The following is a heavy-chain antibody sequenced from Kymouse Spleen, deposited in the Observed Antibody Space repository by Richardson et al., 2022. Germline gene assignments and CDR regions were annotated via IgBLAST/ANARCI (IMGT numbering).Heavy chain of an antibody. V-gene: IGHV1-2*04. Sequence: QVQLVQSGAEVKKPGASVKVSCKASGYTFTGYYMHWVRQAPGQGLEWMGWINPNSGGTNYAQKFQGWVTMTRDTSISTAYMELSRLRSDDTAVYYCARERSNRQDYYYGMDVWGQGTTVTVSS. D-gene: IGHD4-11,IGHD1-14*01,IGHD2-2*02. CDR3: ARERSNRQDYYYGMDV. CDR2: INPNSGGT. J-gene: IGHJ6*02. CDR1: GYTFTGYY.